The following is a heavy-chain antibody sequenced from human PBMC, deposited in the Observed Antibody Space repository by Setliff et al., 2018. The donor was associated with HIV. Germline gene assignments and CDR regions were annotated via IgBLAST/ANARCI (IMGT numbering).Heavy chain of an antibody. CDR2: INYSGST. CDR1: GGSFSNYY. D-gene: IGHD4-4*01. Sequence: SETLSLTCAVYGGSFSNYYWSWIRQPPGKGLEWIWEINYSGSTKYNPSLKSRVTMSVDTSKNQFSLKLNSVTAAGTAVYYCARGLRQNRSNSDVFDVWGQGTVVTVSS. CDR3: ARGLRQNRSNSDVFDV. J-gene: IGHJ3*01. V-gene: IGHV4-34*01.